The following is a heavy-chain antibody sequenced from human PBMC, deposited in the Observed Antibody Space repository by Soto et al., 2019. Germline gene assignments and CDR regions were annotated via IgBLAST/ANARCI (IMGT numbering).Heavy chain of an antibody. CDR3: ARSYVSGYYDSSGYRGPYYYYGMDV. CDR2: IYPGDSDT. J-gene: IGHJ6*02. Sequence: GESLKISCKGSGYSFTSYWIGWVRQMPGKGLEWMGIIYPGDSDTRYSPSFQGQVTISADKSISTAYLQWSSLKASDTAMYYCARSYVSGYYDSSGYRGPYYYYGMDVWGQGTTVTVSS. V-gene: IGHV5-51*01. CDR1: GYSFTSYW. D-gene: IGHD3-22*01.